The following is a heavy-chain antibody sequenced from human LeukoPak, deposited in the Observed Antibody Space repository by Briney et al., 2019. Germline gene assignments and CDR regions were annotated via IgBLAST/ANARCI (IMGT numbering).Heavy chain of an antibody. Sequence: GASVKVSCKASGYTYTGYYMHWVRQAPGQGLEWMGWINPNSGGTNYAQKFQGRVTMTRDTSISTAYMELSRLRSDDTAVYYCAGPLGSQGSYPLYNYWGQGTLVTVSS. CDR1: GYTYTGYY. CDR3: AGPLGSQGSYPLYNY. V-gene: IGHV1-2*02. J-gene: IGHJ4*02. D-gene: IGHD3-16*01. CDR2: INPNSGGT.